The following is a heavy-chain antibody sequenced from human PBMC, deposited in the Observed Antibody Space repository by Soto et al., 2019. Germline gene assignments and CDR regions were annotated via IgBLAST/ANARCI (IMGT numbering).Heavy chain of an antibody. CDR2: IIPIFGTA. D-gene: IGHD6-6*01. J-gene: IGHJ4*02. CDR1: GCTFSSYA. V-gene: IGHV1-69*13. CDR3: AREGGADGTYSSSTLDY. Sequence: GASVKVSCKASGCTFSSYAISWVRQAPGQGLEWMGGIIPIFGTANYAQKFQGRVTITADESTSTAYMELSSLRSEDTAVYYCAREGGADGTYSSSTLDYWGQGTLVTVS.